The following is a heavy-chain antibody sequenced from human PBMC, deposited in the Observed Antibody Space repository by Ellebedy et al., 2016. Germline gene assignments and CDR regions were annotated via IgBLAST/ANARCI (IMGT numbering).Heavy chain of an antibody. CDR3: TRDAGTSSTAGDAFDI. CDR2: INPSDGRT. D-gene: IGHD6-6*01. J-gene: IGHJ3*02. CDR1: GYTFSSHY. Sequence: ASVKVSCXASGYTFSSHYLYWVRQAPGQRLEWMGIINPSDGRTSYAQKFQGRVTMTRDTSTSTVYMDLRSLRSEDTAVYYCTRDAGTSSTAGDAFDIWGQGTMVTVSS. V-gene: IGHV1-46*03.